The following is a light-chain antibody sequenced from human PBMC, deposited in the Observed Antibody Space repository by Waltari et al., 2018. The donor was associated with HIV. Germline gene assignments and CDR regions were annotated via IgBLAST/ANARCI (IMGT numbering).Light chain of an antibody. CDR2: AAS. J-gene: IGKJ5*01. Sequence: DIQMTQSPSSLSASVGDRVTITCRATQGITNYLAWYQQKPGKAPKLLIYAASTLQSGVPRRFSGSGSGTDFTLTIHSLQPEDVATYYCQNYNSAPQITFGHGTRLEIK. V-gene: IGKV1-27*01. CDR3: QNYNSAPQIT. CDR1: QGITNY.